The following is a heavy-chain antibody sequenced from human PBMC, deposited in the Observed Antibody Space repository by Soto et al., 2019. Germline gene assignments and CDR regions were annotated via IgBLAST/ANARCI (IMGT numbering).Heavy chain of an antibody. D-gene: IGHD6-13*01. CDR1: VDSITTYY. V-gene: IGHV4-4*07. Sequence: SETLSLTCTVSVDSITTYYWSWIRQPAGKGLEWIGRIDASGNTNYNPSLNSRVTMSIDTSKKQFSLKLTSVTAADTAIYYCARYSNNWFQTEGMDVWGQGTTVT. CDR3: ARYSNNWFQTEGMDV. J-gene: IGHJ6*02. CDR2: IDASGNT.